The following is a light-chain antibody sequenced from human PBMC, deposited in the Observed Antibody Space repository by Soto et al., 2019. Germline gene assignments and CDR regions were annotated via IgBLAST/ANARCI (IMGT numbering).Light chain of an antibody. Sequence: DIQLTQSPSSLSASVGDRVTITCRASQGINSFLSWYQKRPGKAPYILIYSASTLQSGVPSRFRGSGSGTDFTLTISSLQPEDFATYYCQQYDNLPITFGQGTRLEIK. V-gene: IGKV1-39*01. CDR1: QGINSF. J-gene: IGKJ5*01. CDR2: SAS. CDR3: QQYDNLPIT.